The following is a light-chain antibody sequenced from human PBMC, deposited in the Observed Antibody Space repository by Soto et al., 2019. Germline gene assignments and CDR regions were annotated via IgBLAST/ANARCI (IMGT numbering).Light chain of an antibody. Sequence: IMMTQSPATLSVSPGERATLSCRASQSVSNNLAWYQQKPGQAPRLLIYDASTRATGIPARFSGSGSGTEFTLTISGRQAEDFAVYYCQQYKNWPPGTFGQGTKVEIK. CDR3: QQYKNWPPGT. V-gene: IGKV3-15*01. CDR1: QSVSNN. CDR2: DAS. J-gene: IGKJ1*01.